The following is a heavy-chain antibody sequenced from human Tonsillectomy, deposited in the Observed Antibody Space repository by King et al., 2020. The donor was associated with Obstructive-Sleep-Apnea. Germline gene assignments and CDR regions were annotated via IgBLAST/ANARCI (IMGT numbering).Heavy chain of an antibody. D-gene: IGHD1-26*01. CDR3: VRDIRAWELLREGLDY. V-gene: IGHV3-30*04. Sequence: VQLVESGGGVVQPGRSLRLSCAASGFTFSSYAMHWVRQAPGKGLEWVAVISYDGSNKYYADSVKGRFTISRDNSKNTLYLQMNSLRAEDTAVYYCVRDIRAWELLREGLDYWGQGTLVTVSS. J-gene: IGHJ4*02. CDR2: ISYDGSNK. CDR1: GFTFSSYA.